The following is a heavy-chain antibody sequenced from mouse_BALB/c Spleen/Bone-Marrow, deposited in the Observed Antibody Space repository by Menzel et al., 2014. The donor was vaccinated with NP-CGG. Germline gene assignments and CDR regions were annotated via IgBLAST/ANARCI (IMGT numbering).Heavy chain of an antibody. Sequence: VQVVESGAELVRPGASVKLSCKALGYTSTDYEMHWVKQTPVHGLEWIGVIHPGSGGTAYNQKFKGKATLTADKSSTTAYMDLSSLTSEDSAVYYCTRDWGLRWGQGTTLTVSS. CDR1: GYTSTDYE. CDR3: TRDWGLR. D-gene: IGHD3-1*01. V-gene: IGHV1-15*01. J-gene: IGHJ2*01. CDR2: IHPGSGGT.